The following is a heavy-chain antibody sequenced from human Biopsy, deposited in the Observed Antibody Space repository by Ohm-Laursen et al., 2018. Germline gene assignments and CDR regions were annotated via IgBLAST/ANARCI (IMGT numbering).Heavy chain of an antibody. CDR1: GGSVSDSFHF. V-gene: IGHV4-31*01. D-gene: IGHD3-22*01. J-gene: IGHJ5*02. CDR3: ARGDYFDSNGYFWFDP. CDR2: IFNSANT. Sequence: TLSLTWTVSGGSVSDSFHFWSWIRQRPGKGLEWIGYIFNSANTYYNPSLKNLITISGDTSKNQFSLKLNSVTAADTAVYYCARGDYFDSNGYFWFDPWGQGTLVTVSS.